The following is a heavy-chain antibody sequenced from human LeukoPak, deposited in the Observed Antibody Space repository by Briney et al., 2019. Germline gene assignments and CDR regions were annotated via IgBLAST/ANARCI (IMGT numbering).Heavy chain of an antibody. J-gene: IGHJ6*02. CDR1: GYTFTGYY. CDR3: ATISPVTTYYYGMDV. V-gene: IGHV1-2*02. CDR2: INPNSGGT. D-gene: IGHD4-17*01. Sequence: GASVKVSCKASGYTFTGYYMHWVRQAPGQGLEWMGWINPNSGGTNYAQKFQGRVTMTRDTSISTAYMELSSLRSEDTAVYYCATISPVTTYYYGMDVWGQGTTVTVSS.